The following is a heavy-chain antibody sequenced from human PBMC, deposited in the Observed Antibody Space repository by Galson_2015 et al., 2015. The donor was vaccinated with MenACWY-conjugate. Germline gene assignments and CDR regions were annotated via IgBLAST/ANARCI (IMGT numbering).Heavy chain of an antibody. D-gene: IGHD2-8*01. V-gene: IGHV1-69*04. CDR3: ARDRAQGYCTNGVCYTDY. Sequence: VSCKASGGTFSSYAISWVRQAPGQGLEWMGRIIPILGIANYAQKFQGRVTITADKSTSTAYMELSSLRSEDTAVYYCARDRAQGYCTNGVCYTDYWGQGTLVTVSS. CDR2: IIPILGIA. CDR1: GGTFSSYA. J-gene: IGHJ4*02.